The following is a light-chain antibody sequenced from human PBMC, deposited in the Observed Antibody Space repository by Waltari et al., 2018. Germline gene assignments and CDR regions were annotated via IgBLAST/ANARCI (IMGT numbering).Light chain of an antibody. Sequence: EIVVTQSPATLSVSPGERATLSCRASESVRNNLAWYQQKPGQTPRLLIYDASTRATGIPARFSGSGSGTEFTLTISGLQSEDVAVYHCQQYNNWPSSTFGQGTKLEIK. CDR2: DAS. CDR3: QQYNNWPSST. V-gene: IGKV3-15*01. CDR1: ESVRNN. J-gene: IGKJ2*02.